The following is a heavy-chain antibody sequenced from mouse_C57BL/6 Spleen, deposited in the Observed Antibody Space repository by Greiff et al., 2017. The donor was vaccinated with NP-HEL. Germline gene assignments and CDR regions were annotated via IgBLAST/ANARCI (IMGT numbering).Heavy chain of an antibody. CDR2: IYPRSGNT. D-gene: IGHD2-4*01. Sequence: QVQLQQSGAELARPGASVKLSCKASGYTFTSYGISWVKQRTGQGLEWIGEIYPRSGNTYYNEKFKGKATLTADKSSSTAYMELRSLTSEDSAVYFCARSGLRQGGLDYWGQGTTLTVSS. CDR1: GYTFTSYG. V-gene: IGHV1-81*01. J-gene: IGHJ2*01. CDR3: ARSGLRQGGLDY.